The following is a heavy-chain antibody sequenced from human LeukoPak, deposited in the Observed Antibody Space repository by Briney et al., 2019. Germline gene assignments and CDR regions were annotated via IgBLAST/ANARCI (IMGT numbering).Heavy chain of an antibody. Sequence: WIRQAPGKGLEWVANIKEDGSEKYYVDSVKGRFTISRDNAKNSLSLQVNSLSAEDTAVYYCARSRSGYYEDYWGQGTLVTVSS. CDR2: IKEDGSEK. CDR3: ARSRSGYYEDY. V-gene: IGHV3-7*01. D-gene: IGHD3-22*01. J-gene: IGHJ4*02.